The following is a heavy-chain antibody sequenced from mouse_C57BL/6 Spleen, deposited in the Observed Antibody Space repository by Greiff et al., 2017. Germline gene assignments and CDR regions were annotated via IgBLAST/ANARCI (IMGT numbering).Heavy chain of an antibody. J-gene: IGHJ4*01. Sequence: EVQLVESGGGLVKPGGSLKLSCAASGFTFSDYGMHWVRQAPEKGLEWVAYISSGSSTIYYADTVKGRFTISRDNAKNTLFLQMTSLRSEDTAMYYCALYGKDAMDDWGQGTSVTVSS. CDR2: ISSGSSTI. CDR3: ALYGKDAMDD. CDR1: GFTFSDYG. V-gene: IGHV5-17*01. D-gene: IGHD2-10*02.